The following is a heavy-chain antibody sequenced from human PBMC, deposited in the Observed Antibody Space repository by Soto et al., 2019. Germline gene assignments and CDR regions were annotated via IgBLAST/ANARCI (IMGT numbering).Heavy chain of an antibody. V-gene: IGHV2-5*01. CDR3: AHRPGGIAAAGPFYYYYYGMDV. CDR1: GFSLITSGVG. J-gene: IGHJ6*02. Sequence: SGPTLVNPTQTLTLTCTFSGFSLITSGVGVGWIRQPPGKAPEWLALIYWNDDKRYSPSLKSRLTITKDTSKNQVVLTMTNMDPVDTATYYCAHRPGGIAAAGPFYYYYYGMDVWGQGTTVTVSS. CDR2: IYWNDDK. D-gene: IGHD6-13*01.